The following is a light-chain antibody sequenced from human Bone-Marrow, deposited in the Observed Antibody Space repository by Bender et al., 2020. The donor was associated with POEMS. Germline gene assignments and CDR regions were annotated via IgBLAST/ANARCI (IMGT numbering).Light chain of an antibody. V-gene: IGLV2-14*03. J-gene: IGLJ3*02. Sequence: QSALTQPASVSGSPGQSITISCSGTSSDVGGYNLVSWYQQHPGKAPKLMIFDVTNRPPGISNRFSGSKSGNTASLTISGLQAEDEADYHCSSYTTYTTLVFGGGTKVTVL. CDR1: SSDVGGYNL. CDR2: DVT. CDR3: SSYTTYTTLV.